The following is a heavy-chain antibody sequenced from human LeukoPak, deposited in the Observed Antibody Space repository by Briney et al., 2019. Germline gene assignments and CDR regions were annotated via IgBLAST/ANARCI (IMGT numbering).Heavy chain of an antibody. CDR1: GGSISSYY. J-gene: IGHJ4*02. CDR2: IYYSGST. V-gene: IGHV4-59*12. D-gene: IGHD5-12*01. CDR3: ASGAMATIHDY. Sequence: SETLSLTCTVSGGSISSYYWSWIRQPAGKGLEWIGYIYYSGSTNYNPSLKSRVTISVDTSKNQFSLKLSSVTAADTAVYYCASGAMATIHDYWGQGTLVTVSS.